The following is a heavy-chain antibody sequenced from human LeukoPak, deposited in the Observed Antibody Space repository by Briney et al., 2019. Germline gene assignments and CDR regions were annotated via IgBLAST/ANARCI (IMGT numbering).Heavy chain of an antibody. J-gene: IGHJ3*02. CDR2: IRSKAYGGTT. D-gene: IGHD1-26*01. CDR3: TRDGSGSYGKRGAFDI. Sequence: QPGGSLRLSCTASGFTFGDYAMNWFRQAPGKGLEWVGFIRSKAYGGTTEYAASVKGRFTISRDDSKSIAYLQMNSLKTEDTAVYYCTRDGSGSYGKRGAFDIWGQGTMVSVSS. CDR1: GFTFGDYA. V-gene: IGHV3-49*03.